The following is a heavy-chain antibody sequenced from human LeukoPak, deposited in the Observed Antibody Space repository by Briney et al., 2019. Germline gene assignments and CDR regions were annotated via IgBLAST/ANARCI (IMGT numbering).Heavy chain of an antibody. CDR3: ATALLRASAYMDV. Sequence: GGSLRLSCAASRFTFRTYAMNWVRQAPGKGLEWVSGIGVSGTSTYYADSVKGRFTISRDNSKNTLYLQINSLRAEDTAVYYCATALLRASAYMDVWGKGTTVTASS. J-gene: IGHJ6*03. D-gene: IGHD2-2*01. CDR1: RFTFRTYA. CDR2: IGVSGTST. V-gene: IGHV3-23*01.